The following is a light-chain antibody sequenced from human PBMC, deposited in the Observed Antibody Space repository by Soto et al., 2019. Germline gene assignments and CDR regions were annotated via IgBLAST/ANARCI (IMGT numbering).Light chain of an antibody. CDR1: SSNIGAGYD. J-gene: IGLJ2*01. Sequence: QSVLTQPPSVPGAPGQRVTISCTGSSSNIGAGYDVQWYQQLPGAAPRLLIFGNTNRPSGVPDRFSGSRSGTSASLAISGLQAEDEVDYYCQSYDISLSVSVVFGGGTKLTVL. CDR2: GNT. V-gene: IGLV1-40*01. CDR3: QSYDISLSVSVV.